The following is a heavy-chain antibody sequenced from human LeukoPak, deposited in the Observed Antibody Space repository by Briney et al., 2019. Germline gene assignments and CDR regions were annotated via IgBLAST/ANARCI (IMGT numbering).Heavy chain of an antibody. CDR3: ARGDQYSHDGGDY. J-gene: IGHJ4*02. Sequence: GGSLRLSCAASGFTFSSYAMHWVRRAPGKGLEWVAVISYDGSNKYYADSVKGRFTISRDNSKNTLYLQMNSLRTEDTAVYYCARGDQYSHDGGDYWGQGTLVTVSS. V-gene: IGHV3-30-3*01. D-gene: IGHD5-18*01. CDR1: GFTFSSYA. CDR2: ISYDGSNK.